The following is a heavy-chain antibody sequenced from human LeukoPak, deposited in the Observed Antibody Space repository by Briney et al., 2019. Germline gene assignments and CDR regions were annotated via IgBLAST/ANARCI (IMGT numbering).Heavy chain of an antibody. J-gene: IGHJ5*02. D-gene: IGHD3-10*01. V-gene: IGHV3-53*05. CDR2: IYGGGGT. CDR1: GFTVSGTY. CDR3: ARDRAGTQSWVEFDL. Sequence: GGSLRLTCAAPGFTVSGTYMDWVRQAPGKGLEWVSVIYGGGGTVYADSVKGRFTISRDNSKNSLRTEDSAVYYCARDRAGTQSWVEFDLWGQGTLVTVSS.